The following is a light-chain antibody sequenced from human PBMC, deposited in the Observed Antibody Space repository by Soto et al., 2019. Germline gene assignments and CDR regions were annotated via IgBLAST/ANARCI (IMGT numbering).Light chain of an antibody. CDR2: SVS. J-gene: IGKJ3*01. CDR1: QSVRGNS. Sequence: EVVLTQSPGTLYLSPGEGATLSCRASQSVRGNSLAWYQQKPGQAPRLLIYSVSSRATGIPDRFSGSGSGTDFTLTISRLEPEDFAVYYCQQYGALPVTFGPGITVDIK. CDR3: QQYGALPVT. V-gene: IGKV3-20*01.